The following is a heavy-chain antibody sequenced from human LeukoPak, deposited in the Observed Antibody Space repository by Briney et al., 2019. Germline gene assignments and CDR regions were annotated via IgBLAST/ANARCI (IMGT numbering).Heavy chain of an antibody. CDR2: IISSSSII. J-gene: IGHJ4*02. V-gene: IGHV3-48*04. D-gene: IGHD3-3*01. Sequence: PGGSLRLSCVASGFSLSSYNMNWVRQAPGKGLEGVSYIISSSSIIYYADSVKGRFTISRDNAKNSLFLQMNSLRAEDTAVYFCARTPYDFWSASFSYYFDCWGQGTLVTVSS. CDR3: ARTPYDFWSASFSYYFDC. CDR1: GFSLSSYN.